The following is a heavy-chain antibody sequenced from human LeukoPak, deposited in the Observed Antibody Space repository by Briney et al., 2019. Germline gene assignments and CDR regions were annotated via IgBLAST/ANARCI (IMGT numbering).Heavy chain of an antibody. CDR1: GYSFIAYY. J-gene: IGHJ4*02. CDR2: IKSNSGGT. CDR3: ARDQGGTIDY. V-gene: IGHV1-2*02. Sequence: ASVKVSCKASGYSFIAYYMHWVRQAPGQGLEWMGWIKSNSGGTHYAQKFQGRVTMTRDTSITTAYMELSRLTSDDTAVYYCARDQGGTIDYWGQGTLVTVSS. D-gene: IGHD1-7*01.